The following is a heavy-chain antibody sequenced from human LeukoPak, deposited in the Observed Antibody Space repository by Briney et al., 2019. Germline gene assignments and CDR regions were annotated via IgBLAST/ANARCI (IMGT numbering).Heavy chain of an antibody. CDR2: INHSGST. CDR3: ARGLFNMVRGDSHAQRWFDP. J-gene: IGHJ5*02. CDR1: GGTFSGYY. Sequence: SETLSLTCAAYGGTFSGYYWSWIRQPPGKGLEWIGEINHSGSTNYNPSLKSRVTISVDTNKNKFSLMLSTVTTADTAAYYYARGLFNMVRGDSHAQRWFDPWGQGTLVTVSS. D-gene: IGHD3-10*01. V-gene: IGHV4-34*01.